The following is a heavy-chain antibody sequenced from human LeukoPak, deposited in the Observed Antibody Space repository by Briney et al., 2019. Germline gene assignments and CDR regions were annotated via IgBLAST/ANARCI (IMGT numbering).Heavy chain of an antibody. J-gene: IGHJ4*02. CDR3: ARSQGYGYSSGWYGYFDY. D-gene: IGHD6-19*01. CDR2: INSDGSST. CDR1: GFTFSSYW. V-gene: IGHV3-74*01. Sequence: KTGGSLRLSCAASGFTFSSYWMHWVRQAPGEGLVWVSRINSDGSSTSYADSVKGRFTISRDNAKNTLYLQMNSLRAEDTAVYYCARSQGYGYSSGWYGYFDYWGQGTLVTVSS.